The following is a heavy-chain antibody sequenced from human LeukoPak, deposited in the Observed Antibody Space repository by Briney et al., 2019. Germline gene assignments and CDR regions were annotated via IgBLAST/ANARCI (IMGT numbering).Heavy chain of an antibody. CDR1: GFTFSNYY. V-gene: IGHV3-23*01. CDR2: ISGSGGST. D-gene: IGHD3-10*01. CDR3: ARSRTMVRGAMLYYFDY. Sequence: GGSLRLSCAASGFTFSNYYMSWVRQAPGKGLEWVSAISGSGGSTYYADSVKGRFTISRDNSKNTLYLQMNSLRAEDTAVYYCARSRTMVRGAMLYYFDYWGQGTLVTVSS. J-gene: IGHJ4*02.